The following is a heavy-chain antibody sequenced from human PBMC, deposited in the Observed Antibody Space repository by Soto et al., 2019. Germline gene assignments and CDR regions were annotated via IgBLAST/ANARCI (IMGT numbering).Heavy chain of an antibody. CDR2: IIPIFGTA. Sequence: QVQLVQSGAEVKKPGSSVKVSCKASGGTFSSYAIIWVRQAPGQGLEWMGGIIPIFGTANYAQKFQGRVTSTADESTSTADMELSSLRSEDTGVYYCAILRGYGGNTMNWFDPWGQGTLVTVS. J-gene: IGHJ5*02. CDR3: AILRGYGGNTMNWFDP. V-gene: IGHV1-69*01. D-gene: IGHD4-17*01. CDR1: GGTFSSYA.